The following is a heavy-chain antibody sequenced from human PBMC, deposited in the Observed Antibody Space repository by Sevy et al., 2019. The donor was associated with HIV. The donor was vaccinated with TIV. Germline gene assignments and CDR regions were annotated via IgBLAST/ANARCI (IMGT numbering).Heavy chain of an antibody. V-gene: IGHV1-24*01. CDR1: GYTLTELS. J-gene: IGHJ5*02. Sequence: ASVKVSCKVSGYTLTELSMHWVRQAPGKGLEWMGGFDPEDGETIYAQKFQGRVTMTEDTSTDTAYMELSSLRSEDTAVYYCASVHYYDSSGYHYWFDPWGQGTLVTVSS. CDR2: FDPEDGET. D-gene: IGHD3-22*01. CDR3: ASVHYYDSSGYHYWFDP.